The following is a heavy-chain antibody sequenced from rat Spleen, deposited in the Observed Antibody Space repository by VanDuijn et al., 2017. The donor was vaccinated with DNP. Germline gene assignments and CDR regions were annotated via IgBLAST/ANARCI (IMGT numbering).Heavy chain of an antibody. CDR2: ISYEGSST. J-gene: IGHJ2*01. D-gene: IGHD5-1*01. V-gene: IGHV5-22*01. Sequence: EVQLVESGGGLVQPGRSMKLSCAASGFTFSDYYMAWVRQAPKKGLEWVASISYEGSSTYYGDSVKGRFTISRDNAKSTLYLQMNSLRSEDTATYYCARLLNWGPHYWGQGVMVTVSS. CDR1: GFTFSDYY. CDR3: ARLLNWGPHY.